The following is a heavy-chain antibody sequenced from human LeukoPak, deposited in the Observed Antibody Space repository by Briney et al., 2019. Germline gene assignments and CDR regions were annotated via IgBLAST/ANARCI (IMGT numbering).Heavy chain of an antibody. CDR3: ARGKGYCSGGRCYYYFDY. CDR2: ISTNGGST. V-gene: IGHV3-64*01. CDR1: GFTFSSYA. Sequence: GGSLRLSCAASGFTFSSYAMHWVRQALGKGLEYVSGISTNGGSTYYANSVKGRFTISRDNSKNTLYLQMGTLRAEDMAVYYCARGKGYCSGGRCYYYFDYWGQGTLVTVSS. J-gene: IGHJ4*02. D-gene: IGHD2-15*01.